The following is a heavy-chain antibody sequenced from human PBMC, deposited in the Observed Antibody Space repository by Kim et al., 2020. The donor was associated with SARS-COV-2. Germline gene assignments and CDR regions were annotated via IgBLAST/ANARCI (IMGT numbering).Heavy chain of an antibody. Sequence: GGSLRLSYAASGFTFSSYWMSWVRQAPGKGLEWVANIKQDGSEKYYVDSVKGRFTISRDNAKNSLYLQMNSLRAEDTAVYYCARDVAAAGTNYYYYGMDVWGQGTTVTVSS. CDR2: IKQDGSEK. J-gene: IGHJ6*02. CDR3: ARDVAAAGTNYYYYGMDV. V-gene: IGHV3-7*03. D-gene: IGHD6-13*01. CDR1: GFTFSSYW.